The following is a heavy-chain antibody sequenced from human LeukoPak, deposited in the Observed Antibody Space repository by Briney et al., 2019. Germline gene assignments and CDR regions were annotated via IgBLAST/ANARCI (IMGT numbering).Heavy chain of an antibody. D-gene: IGHD1-26*01. CDR1: GYTFTGYY. V-gene: IGHV1-2*06. CDR3: AIQHPTVGATGSY. Sequence: GASVKVSCKASGYTFTGYYMHWVRQAPGQGLEWMGRINPNSGGTNYAQKFQGRVTMTRDTSISTAYMELSRLRSDDTAVYYCAIQHPTVGATGSYWGQGTLVTVSS. CDR2: INPNSGGT. J-gene: IGHJ4*02.